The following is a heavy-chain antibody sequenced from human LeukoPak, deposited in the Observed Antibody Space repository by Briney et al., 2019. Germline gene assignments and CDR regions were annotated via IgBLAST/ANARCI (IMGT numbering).Heavy chain of an antibody. V-gene: IGHV3-7*01. CDR1: GFIFSGFW. Sequence: GGSLRLSCAASGFIFSGFWMSWVRQAPGKGLEWVATIKTDGSEIYYVESVRGRFTISRDNAKNSVYLQMNSLRGEGTAVYYCAREGTLRAHWDPFDYWGQGTLVTVSS. J-gene: IGHJ4*02. CDR2: IKTDGSEI. D-gene: IGHD7-27*01. CDR3: AREGTLRAHWDPFDY.